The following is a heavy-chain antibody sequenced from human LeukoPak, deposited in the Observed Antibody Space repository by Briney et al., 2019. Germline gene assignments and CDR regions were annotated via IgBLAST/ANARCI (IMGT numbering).Heavy chain of an antibody. D-gene: IGHD5-24*01. CDR1: GFTFSSYG. CDR3: ARDNGYTYAEYFQH. V-gene: IGHV3-21*01. J-gene: IGHJ1*01. Sequence: GGSLRLSCAASGFTFSSYGMHWVRQAPGKGLEWVSSISSSSSYIYYADSVKGRFTISRDNAKNSLYLQMNSLRAEDTAVYYCARDNGYTYAEYFQHWGQGTLVTVSS. CDR2: ISSSSSYI.